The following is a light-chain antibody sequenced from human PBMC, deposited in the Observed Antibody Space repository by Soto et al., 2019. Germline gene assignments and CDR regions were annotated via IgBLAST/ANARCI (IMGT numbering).Light chain of an antibody. CDR1: QSVLYSSNNKNY. CDR3: QNYNLS. CDR2: WAS. Sequence: DIVMTQSPDSLAVSLGERATINCKSSQSVLYSSNNKNYLAWYQQKPGQPPKLLIYWASTRESGVPDRFSGSGSGTDFTLTITRLEPEDFAIYICQNYNLSFGPGTKVEIK. V-gene: IGKV4-1*01. J-gene: IGKJ3*01.